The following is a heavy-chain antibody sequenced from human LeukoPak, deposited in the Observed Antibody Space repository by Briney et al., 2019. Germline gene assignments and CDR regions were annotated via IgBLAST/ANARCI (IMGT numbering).Heavy chain of an antibody. J-gene: IGHJ6*04. CDR1: GFTFSSYG. Sequence: GGSLRLSCAASGFTFSSYGMHWVRQAPGKGLEWVAVIWYDGSNKYYADSVKGRFTISRDNSKNTLYLQMNGLRAEDTAVYYCARVGPYCSSTSCPSDDYGMDVWGKGTTVTVSS. V-gene: IGHV3-33*01. CDR3: ARVGPYCSSTSCPSDDYGMDV. CDR2: IWYDGSNK. D-gene: IGHD2-2*01.